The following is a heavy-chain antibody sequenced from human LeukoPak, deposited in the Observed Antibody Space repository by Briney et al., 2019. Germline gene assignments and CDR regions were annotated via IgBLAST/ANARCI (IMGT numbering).Heavy chain of an antibody. CDR2: IIPIFGTA. CDR1: GYTFTSYG. V-gene: IGHV1-69*05. J-gene: IGHJ4*02. CDR3: AREINRGVFDY. D-gene: IGHD3-10*01. Sequence: ASVKVSCKASGYTFTSYGISWVRQAPGQGLEWMGGIIPIFGTANYAQKFQGRVTMTRDMSTSTVYMELSSLRSEDTAVYYCAREINRGVFDYWGQGTLVTVSS.